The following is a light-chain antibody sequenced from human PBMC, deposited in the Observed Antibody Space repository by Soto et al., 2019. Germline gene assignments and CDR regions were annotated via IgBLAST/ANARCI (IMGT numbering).Light chain of an antibody. V-gene: IGKV3-20*01. Sequence: EIVLTQSPGTLSLSPGERATLSCRASQSVSSSYLAWYQQKPGQAPRLLIYGASSRATGIADRFSGSGPGTHFTLTIIRLEPEESPVYDCQQYGSSPITFGQGTRLEIK. J-gene: IGKJ5*01. CDR1: QSVSSSY. CDR3: QQYGSSPIT. CDR2: GAS.